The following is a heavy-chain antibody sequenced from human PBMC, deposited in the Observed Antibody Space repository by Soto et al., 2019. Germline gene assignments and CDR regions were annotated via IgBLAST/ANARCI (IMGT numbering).Heavy chain of an antibody. V-gene: IGHV1-24*01. CDR3: ATVDTGHSSSFSIYYFDY. Sequence: ASVKVSCKVSGYTLTELSMHWVRQAPGKGLEWMGGFDPEDGETIYAQKFQGRVTMTEDTSTDTAYMELSSLRSEDTAVYYCATVDTGHSSSFSIYYFDYWGQGTLVTVSS. J-gene: IGHJ4*02. CDR2: FDPEDGET. CDR1: GYTLTELS. D-gene: IGHD6-13*01.